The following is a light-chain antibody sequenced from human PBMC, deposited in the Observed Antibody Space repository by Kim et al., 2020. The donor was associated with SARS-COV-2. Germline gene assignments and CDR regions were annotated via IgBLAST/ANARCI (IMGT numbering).Light chain of an antibody. CDR2: DAS. CDR1: QSVSSY. CDR3: QQRSNWPRT. V-gene: IGKV3-11*01. J-gene: IGKJ1*01. Sequence: LSPGERATPACSASQSVSSYLAWYQQRPGQAPRLLSYDASNRSTGIPARFSGSGSRTDFTLTISSLEPEDFAVYYCQQRSNWPRTFGEGTKVDIK.